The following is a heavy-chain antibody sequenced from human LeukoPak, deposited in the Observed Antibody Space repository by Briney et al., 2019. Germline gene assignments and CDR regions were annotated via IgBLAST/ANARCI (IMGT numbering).Heavy chain of an antibody. CDR1: GGSISSSSYY. CDR2: IYYSGST. CDR3: ARLAPLHEGKQLLYTLGTSAARAGYMDV. J-gene: IGHJ6*03. Sequence: PSETLSLTCTVSGGSISSSSYYWGWIRQPPGKGLEWIGSIYYSGSTYYNPSLKSRVTISVDTSKNQFSLKLSSVTAADTAVYYCARLAPLHEGKQLLYTLGTSAARAGYMDVWGKGTTVTISS. D-gene: IGHD2-2*02. V-gene: IGHV4-39*01.